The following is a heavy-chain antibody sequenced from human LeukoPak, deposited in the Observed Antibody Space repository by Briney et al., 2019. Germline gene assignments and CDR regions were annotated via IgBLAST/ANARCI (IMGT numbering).Heavy chain of an antibody. CDR1: GFDFSNNG. CDR3: AKDIAVSDAYFDY. J-gene: IGHJ4*02. CDR2: IRYDAANQ. D-gene: IGHD6-19*01. Sequence: GGSLRLSCGASGFDFSNNGMHWVRQAPGKGLEWVAFIRYDAANQYYADSVKGRFTISRDNSKNTLYLQMDSLRSEDTAIYHCAKDIAVSDAYFDYWGQGTLVTVSS. V-gene: IGHV3-30*02.